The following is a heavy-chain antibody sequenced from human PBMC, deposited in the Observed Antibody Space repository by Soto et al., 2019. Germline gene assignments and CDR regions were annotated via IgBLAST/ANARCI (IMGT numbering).Heavy chain of an antibody. D-gene: IGHD6-13*01. CDR3: TTSEGIAGPYYYYYGMDV. V-gene: IGHV3-15*01. Sequence: PVGSLRLSCAASGFTFSNAWMSWVRQAPGKGLEWVGRIKSKTDGGTTDYAAPVKGRFTISRDDSKNTLYLQMNSLKTEDTAVYYCTTSEGIAGPYYYYYGMDVWGQGTTVTVSS. CDR1: GFTFSNAW. J-gene: IGHJ6*02. CDR2: IKSKTDGGTT.